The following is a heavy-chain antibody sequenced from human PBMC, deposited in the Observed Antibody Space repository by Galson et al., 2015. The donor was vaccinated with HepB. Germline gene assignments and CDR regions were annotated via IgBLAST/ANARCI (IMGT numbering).Heavy chain of an antibody. V-gene: IGHV3-64*01. J-gene: IGHJ4*02. CDR1: GFTFSSYA. D-gene: IGHD2-15*01. CDR2: INTNGGST. Sequence: SLRLSCAASGFTFSSYAMHWVRQAPGKGLAYVSAINTNGGSTNYASSVKGRFTISRDNSKNTLYLQMGSLRAEDMAVYYCARLYCSGGSCYFGYWGQGTLVTVSS. CDR3: ARLYCSGGSCYFGY.